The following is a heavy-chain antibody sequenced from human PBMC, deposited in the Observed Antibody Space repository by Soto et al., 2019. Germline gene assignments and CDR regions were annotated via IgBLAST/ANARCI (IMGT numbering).Heavy chain of an antibody. CDR3: ARWTYLYDSSNIRYGGFDM. CDR1: GVSLNGGDYF. CDR2: ISYSGRT. Sequence: SETLSLTCTVSGVSLNGGDYFWSWVRQLPGKGLEWIGYISYSGRTFYSPIMNSRASISADPSQNHFSLRMTSVIAADTAVYFCARWTYLYDSSNIRYGGFDMWGQGTKVTVSS. V-gene: IGHV4-31*03. J-gene: IGHJ3*02. D-gene: IGHD3-22*01.